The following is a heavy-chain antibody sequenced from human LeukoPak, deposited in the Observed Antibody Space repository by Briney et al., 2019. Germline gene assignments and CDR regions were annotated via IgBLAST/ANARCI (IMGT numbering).Heavy chain of an antibody. CDR2: INPSGGST. D-gene: IGHD3-10*01. CDR3: ARDYHLWFGELLPLDAFDI. J-gene: IGHJ3*02. V-gene: IGHV1-46*01. CDR1: GYTFTSYY. Sequence: ASVKVSCKASGYTFTSYYMHWVRQAPGQGLEWMGIINPSGGSTSYAQKFQGRVTMTRDTSTSTVYMELSSLRSEDTAVYYCARDYHLWFGELLPLDAFDIWGQGTMVTVSS.